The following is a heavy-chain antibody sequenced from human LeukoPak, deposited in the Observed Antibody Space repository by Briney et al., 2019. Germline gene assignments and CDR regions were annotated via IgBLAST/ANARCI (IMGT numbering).Heavy chain of an antibody. D-gene: IGHD3-22*01. V-gene: IGHV4-4*02. Sequence: PSETLSLTCAVSGGSISSSNWWSWVRQPPGKGLEWIGEIYHSGSTNYNPSLKSRVTISVDTSKNQFSLKLSSVTAADTAVYYCARDLGGYVDYWGQGTLVTVSS. J-gene: IGHJ4*02. CDR3: ARDLGGYVDY. CDR1: GGSISSSNW. CDR2: IYHSGST.